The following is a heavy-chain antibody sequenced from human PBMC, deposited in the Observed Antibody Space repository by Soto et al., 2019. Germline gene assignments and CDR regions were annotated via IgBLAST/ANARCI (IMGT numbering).Heavy chain of an antibody. CDR1: GGPISSGGYY. CDR2: IYYSGST. V-gene: IGHV4-31*03. J-gene: IGHJ5*02. D-gene: IGHD3-22*01. Sequence: PSETLSLTCTVSGGPISSGGYYWSWIRQHPGKGLEWIGYIYYSGSTYYNPSLKSRVTISVDTSKNQFSLKLSSVTAADTAVYYCASSGYKLKHWFDPWGQGTLVTVSS. CDR3: ASSGYKLKHWFDP.